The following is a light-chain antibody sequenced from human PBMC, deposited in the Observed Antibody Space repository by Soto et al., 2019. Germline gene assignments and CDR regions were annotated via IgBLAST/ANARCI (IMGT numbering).Light chain of an antibody. Sequence: QPVLTQSPSASASLGASVKLTCTLSSGHSSYAIAWHQQQPEKGPRYLMKLNSDGSHSKGDGIPDRFSGSSSGAERYLTISSLQSEDEADYYCQTWGPSVFGTGTQLTVL. CDR2: LNSDGSH. V-gene: IGLV4-69*01. CDR3: QTWGPSV. CDR1: SGHSSYA. J-gene: IGLJ1*01.